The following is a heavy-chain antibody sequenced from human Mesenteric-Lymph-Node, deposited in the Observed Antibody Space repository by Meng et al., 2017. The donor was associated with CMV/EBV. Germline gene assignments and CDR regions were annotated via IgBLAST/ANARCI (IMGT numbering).Heavy chain of an antibody. V-gene: IGHV3-15*01. J-gene: IGHJ4*02. CDR3: TTNSDSSGYSGTFDS. CDR2: ITSKANGGTT. Sequence: GSLKISCAASGFTFSSAWMSWVRQAPGKGLEWVGRITSKANGGTTDYAAPVKGRFTISRDDSKNTLYLQMSSLKTEDTAVYYCTTNSDSSGYSGTFDSWGQGTLVTVSS. CDR1: GFTFSSAW. D-gene: IGHD3-22*01.